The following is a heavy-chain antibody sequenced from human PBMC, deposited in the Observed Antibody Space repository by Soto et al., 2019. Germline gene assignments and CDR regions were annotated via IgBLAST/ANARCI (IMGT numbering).Heavy chain of an antibody. Sequence: EVQLVESGGGLVKPGGSLRLSCAASGFTFSSYSMNWVRQAPGKGLEWVSSISSSSSYIYYADSVKGRFTISRDNAKNSLYLQMNSLRAEDTAVYYCARERDYGDYDYYFDYRGQGTLVTVSS. CDR2: ISSSSSYI. J-gene: IGHJ4*02. D-gene: IGHD4-17*01. CDR3: ARERDYGDYDYYFDY. V-gene: IGHV3-21*01. CDR1: GFTFSSYS.